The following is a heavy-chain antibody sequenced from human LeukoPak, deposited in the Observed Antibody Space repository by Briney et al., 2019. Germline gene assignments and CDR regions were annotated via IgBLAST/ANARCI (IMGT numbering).Heavy chain of an antibody. CDR3: ARGYGDNSTFDY. J-gene: IGHJ4*02. CDR1: GFSLSTTGVG. D-gene: IGHD4-23*01. CDR2: IYWDDDK. V-gene: IGHV2-5*02. Sequence: SGPTLVKPTQTLTLTCTFSGFSLSTTGVGMGWIRQPPGKALECLALIYWDDDKRYSPSLKSRLTITKDTSKNQVVLTMTNMDPVDTTTYYCARGYGDNSTFDYWGQGTLVTVSS.